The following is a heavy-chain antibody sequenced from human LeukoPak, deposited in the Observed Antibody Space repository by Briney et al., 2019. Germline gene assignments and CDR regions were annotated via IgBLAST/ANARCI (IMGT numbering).Heavy chain of an antibody. CDR3: ARDIGYSLDYYMDV. CDR1: GGTFSSYA. V-gene: IGHV1-69*13. J-gene: IGHJ6*03. D-gene: IGHD5-18*01. CDR2: IIPIFGTA. Sequence: ASVKVSCKASGGTFSSYAISWVRQAPGQGLEWMGGIIPIFGTANYAQKFQGRVTITADESTSTAYMELSRLRSDDTAVYYCARDIGYSLDYYMDVWGKGTTVTISS.